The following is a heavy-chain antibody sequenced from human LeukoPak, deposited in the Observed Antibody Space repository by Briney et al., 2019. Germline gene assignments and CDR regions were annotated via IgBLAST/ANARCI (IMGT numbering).Heavy chain of an antibody. CDR3: ARAPVGGPLRFSDY. CDR2: IHPNSGGT. V-gene: IGHV1-2*02. J-gene: IGHJ4*02. D-gene: IGHD3-3*01. Sequence: GASVKVPCKASGYTFTGYYIHWVRQAPGQGLEWMGWIHPNSGGTNFAQKFQGRVTMTRDSSISTAYMEVSSLRSDDTAVYYCARAPVGGPLRFSDYWGQGTLVTVSS. CDR1: GYTFTGYY.